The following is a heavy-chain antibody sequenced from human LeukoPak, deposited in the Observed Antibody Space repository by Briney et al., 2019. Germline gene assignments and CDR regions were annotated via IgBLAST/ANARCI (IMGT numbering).Heavy chain of an antibody. V-gene: IGHV1-3*01. CDR3: ARGSIAVAGMFYYGMDV. J-gene: IGHJ6*02. D-gene: IGHD6-19*01. CDR2: INAGNGNT. Sequence: GASVKVSCKASGYTFTSYAMHWVRQAPGQRLEWMGWINAGNGNTKYSQKFQGRVTITRDTSASTAYMELSSLRSEDTAVYYCARGSIAVAGMFYYGMDVWGQGTTVTVSS. CDR1: GYTFTSYA.